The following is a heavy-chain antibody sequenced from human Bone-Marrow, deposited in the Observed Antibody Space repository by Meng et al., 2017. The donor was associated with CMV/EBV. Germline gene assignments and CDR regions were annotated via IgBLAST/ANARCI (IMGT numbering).Heavy chain of an antibody. CDR1: GGTFSSYA. CDR2: IIPILGIA. CDR3: ARGEPTVTGIDY. V-gene: IGHV1-69*10. Sequence: CKASGGTFSSYAISWVRQAPGQGLEWMGGIIPILGIANYAQKFQGRVTITADKSTSTAYMELSSLRSEDTAVYYCARGEPTVTGIDYWGQGTLVTVSS. D-gene: IGHD4-17*01. J-gene: IGHJ4*02.